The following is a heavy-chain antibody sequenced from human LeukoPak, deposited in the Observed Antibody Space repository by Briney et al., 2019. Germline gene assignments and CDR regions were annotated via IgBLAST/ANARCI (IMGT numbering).Heavy chain of an antibody. CDR2: IWYDGSNK. D-gene: IGHD3-10*01. V-gene: IGHV3-33*01. J-gene: IGHJ4*02. CDR1: GFTFSSYG. Sequence: GGSLRLSCAASGFTFSSYGMHWVRQAPGKGLEWVAVIWYDGSNKYYADSVKGRFTISRDNSKNTLYLQMNSLRAEDTAVYYCARGPFITIVRGVMNPDYWGQGTLVTVSS. CDR3: ARGPFITIVRGVMNPDY.